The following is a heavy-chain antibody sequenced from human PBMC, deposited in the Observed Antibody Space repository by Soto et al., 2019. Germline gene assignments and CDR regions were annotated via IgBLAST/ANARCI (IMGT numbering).Heavy chain of an antibody. Sequence: ETLSLTCSVYGGSFSGYYWSCIRQPPGKGLEWVGEINHSGSTNYNPSLKSRVTISVDTSKNQFSLKLSSVTAADTAVYYCARGPRGTIFGVVTKNYGMDVWGQGTTVTVSS. CDR1: GGSFSGYY. J-gene: IGHJ6*02. D-gene: IGHD3-3*01. V-gene: IGHV4-34*01. CDR3: ARGPRGTIFGVVTKNYGMDV. CDR2: INHSGST.